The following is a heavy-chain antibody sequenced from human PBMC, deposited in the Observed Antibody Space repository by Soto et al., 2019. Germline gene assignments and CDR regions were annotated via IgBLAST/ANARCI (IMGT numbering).Heavy chain of an antibody. J-gene: IGHJ6*02. V-gene: IGHV3-23*01. D-gene: IGHD3-3*01. CDR2: ISGSGGTT. CDR1: GFTFENYA. CDR3: AKDSWAIFGVPAGEYYAMDV. Sequence: AGGSLRLSCVASGFTFENYATSWVRQAPGKGLEWVSAISGSGGTTYYSDSVKGRFTISRDNSKNTVYLQMNDLRVEDAAEYFCAKDSWAIFGVPAGEYYAMDVWGQGTTVTVSS.